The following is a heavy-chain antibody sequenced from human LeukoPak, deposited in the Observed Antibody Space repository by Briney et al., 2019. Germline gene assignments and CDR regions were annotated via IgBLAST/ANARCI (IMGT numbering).Heavy chain of an antibody. CDR1: GFTFSSYW. V-gene: IGHV3-7*05. D-gene: IGHD6-13*01. J-gene: IGHJ2*01. CDR3: ARAGGGDKQQLVWYFDL. CDR2: IEQDGGEK. Sequence: AGGSLRLSCAASGFTFSSYWMNWVRQAPGKGLEWVANIEQDGGEKYYVDSVKGRFTISRDNAKNSLYLQMNSLRAEDTAVYYCARAGGGDKQQLVWYFDLWGRGTLVTVSS.